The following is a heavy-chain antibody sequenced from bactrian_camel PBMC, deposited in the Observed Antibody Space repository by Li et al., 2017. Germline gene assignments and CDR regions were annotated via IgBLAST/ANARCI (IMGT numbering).Heavy chain of an antibody. Sequence: VQLVESGGGSVQAGGSLRLSCTAPGFTSYSCAIDWYRQAAGKRREWVSTISFDGRALYADSVKGRFTISKDLTRDTVYLQMNDLKPEDTAMYSCHDNQCHRGWPGAYRGQGTQVTVS. J-gene: IGHJ4*01. CDR2: ISFDGRA. CDR1: GFTSYSCA. V-gene: IGHV3S55*01. CDR3: HDNQCHRGWPGAY. D-gene: IGHD1*01.